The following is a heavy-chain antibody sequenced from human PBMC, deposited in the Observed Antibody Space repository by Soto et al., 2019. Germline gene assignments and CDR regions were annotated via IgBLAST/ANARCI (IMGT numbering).Heavy chain of an antibody. D-gene: IGHD6-13*01. CDR2: INHSGST. Sequence: QVQLQQWGAGLLKPSETLSLTCAVYGGSFSGYYWSWIRQPPGKGLEWIGEINHSGSTNYNPSLKSRVTISVDTSKNQFSLKLSSVTAADTAVYYCARGGMTRGFDPWGQGTLVTVSS. CDR1: GGSFSGYY. V-gene: IGHV4-34*01. J-gene: IGHJ5*02. CDR3: ARGGMTRGFDP.